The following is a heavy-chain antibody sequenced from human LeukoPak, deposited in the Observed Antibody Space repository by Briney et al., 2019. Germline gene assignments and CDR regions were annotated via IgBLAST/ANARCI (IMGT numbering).Heavy chain of an antibody. D-gene: IGHD3-16*02. V-gene: IGHV3-23*01. Sequence: GGSLRLSCAASGFTFSSYAMSWVRQAPGKGLEWVSAISGSGGSTYYADSVKGRFTISRDNSKNTLYLQMNSLRAEDTAVYYCAKDEAVITFGGVIVPVDGWFDPRGQGTLVTVSS. CDR3: AKDEAVITFGGVIVPVDGWFDP. J-gene: IGHJ5*02. CDR1: GFTFSSYA. CDR2: ISGSGGST.